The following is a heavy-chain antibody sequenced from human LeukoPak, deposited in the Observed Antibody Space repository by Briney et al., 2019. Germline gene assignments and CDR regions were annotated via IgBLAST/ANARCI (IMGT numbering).Heavy chain of an antibody. J-gene: IGHJ4*02. CDR3: ARDWGTYFDY. Sequence: PSQTLSLTCNVSGGSISSGGSRWSWIRQHPGKGLEWIGYIYYSGSTYYNPSLESRLTMSVDTSKNQFSLHLTSVTAADTAAYCCARDWGTYFDYWGQGTLVTVSS. V-gene: IGHV4-31*03. CDR2: IYYSGST. CDR1: GGSISSGGSR. D-gene: IGHD7-27*01.